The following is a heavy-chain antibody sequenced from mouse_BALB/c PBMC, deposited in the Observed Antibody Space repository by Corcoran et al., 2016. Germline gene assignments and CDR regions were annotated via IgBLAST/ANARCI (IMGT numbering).Heavy chain of an antibody. CDR3: AKYGYPPWFAY. D-gene: IGHD2-2*01. J-gene: IGHJ3*01. V-gene: IGHV3-6*02. CDR2: ISYDGSN. CDR1: GYSITSGYY. Sequence: DVQLQESGPGLVKPSQSLSLTCSVTGYSITSGYYWNWIRQFPGNKLEWMGYISYDGSNNYNPSLKNRISITRDTSKNQFFLKLNSVTTEDTATYDCAKYGYPPWFAYWGQGTLVTVSA.